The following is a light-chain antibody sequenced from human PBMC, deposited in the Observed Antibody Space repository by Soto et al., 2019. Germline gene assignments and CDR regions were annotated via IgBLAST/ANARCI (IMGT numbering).Light chain of an antibody. CDR2: DNY. CDR1: SSNIGSNY. V-gene: IGLV1-51*01. CDR3: APWDDSLNALYV. J-gene: IGLJ1*01. Sequence: QSVLTQPPSVSAPPGQRVTISCSGSSSNIGSNYVSWYQQLPGTAPKLLIYDNYKRPSGIPDRFSGSKSGTPASLAINGLQSEDEADYYSAPWDDSLNALYVFRPGTKV.